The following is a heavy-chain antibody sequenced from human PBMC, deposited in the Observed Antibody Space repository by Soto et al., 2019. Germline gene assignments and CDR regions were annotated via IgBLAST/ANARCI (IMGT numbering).Heavy chain of an antibody. CDR3: ARDSRVNTIYSYYGMDV. Sequence: SETLSLTCSVSGGSISSYYWSWIRQPPGKGLEWIGYIYYSGSTNYNPSLQSRVTISVDTSKNQFSLKLSSVTAADTAVYYCARDSRVNTIYSYYGMDVWGQGTTVTVSS. J-gene: IGHJ6*02. D-gene: IGHD4-17*01. CDR2: IYYSGST. CDR1: GGSISSYY. V-gene: IGHV4-59*01.